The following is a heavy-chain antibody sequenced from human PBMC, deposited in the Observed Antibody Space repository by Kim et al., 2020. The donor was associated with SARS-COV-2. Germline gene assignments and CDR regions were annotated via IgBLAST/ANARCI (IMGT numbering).Heavy chain of an antibody. J-gene: IGHJ4*02. CDR1: GYTFTDYY. CDR2: INPNNGAT. V-gene: IGHV1-2*02. Sequence: ASVKVSCKGSGYTFTDYYLHWVRQAPGQGLEWMGWINPNNGATDYAQKFQGRITMTRDTSISSVYMELSNLRSDDTAFYYCARDPAFGERSPRRYTDVWGQGTPVTVSS. CDR3: ARDPAFGERSPRRYTDV. D-gene: IGHD3-10*01.